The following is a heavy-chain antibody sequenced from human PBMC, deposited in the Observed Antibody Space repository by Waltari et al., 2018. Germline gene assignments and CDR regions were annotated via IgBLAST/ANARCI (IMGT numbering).Heavy chain of an antibody. Sequence: QVQLQQWGAGLLKPSETLSLTCAVYGGSFSGYYWSWIRQPPGKGLEWIGEINHVGRTNYNPSLKSRVTISVDTSKNQFSLKLSSVTAADTAVYYCARVRGGSGSYSILDWGQGTLVTVSS. CDR2: INHVGRT. J-gene: IGHJ4*02. D-gene: IGHD3-10*01. CDR3: ARVRGGSGSYSILD. V-gene: IGHV4-34*01. CDR1: GGSFSGYY.